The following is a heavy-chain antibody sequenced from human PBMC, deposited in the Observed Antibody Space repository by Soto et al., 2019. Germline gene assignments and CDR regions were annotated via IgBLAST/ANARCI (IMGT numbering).Heavy chain of an antibody. V-gene: IGHV5-10-1*01. CDR2: VDPSDSYT. CDR3: GTPMWDDGAFDC. Sequence: PGESLKISCEGSGYNFSNYYISWVRHLPGKGLEWMGRVDPSDSYTNYSPSFQGHVSISADMSINTAFLLLRSLKAPDSGMYYCGTPMWDDGAFDCWGQGTLVTVSS. D-gene: IGHD4-17*01. CDR1: GYNFSNYY. J-gene: IGHJ4*02.